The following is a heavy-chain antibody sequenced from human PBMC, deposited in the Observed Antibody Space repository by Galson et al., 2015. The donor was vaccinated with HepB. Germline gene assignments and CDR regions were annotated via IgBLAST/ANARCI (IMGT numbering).Heavy chain of an antibody. D-gene: IGHD1-1*01. CDR2: IGVNAGST. V-gene: IGHV3-23*01. CDR1: GFTFSSLG. CDR3: AKGTTNIDY. J-gene: IGHJ4*02. Sequence: SLRLSCAASGFTFSSLGMTWVRQAPGKGLECVSAIGVNAGSTDYADSVKGRFTISRDNSKNMLYLQMNNLRAEDTAVYYCAKGTTNIDYWGQGILVIVSS.